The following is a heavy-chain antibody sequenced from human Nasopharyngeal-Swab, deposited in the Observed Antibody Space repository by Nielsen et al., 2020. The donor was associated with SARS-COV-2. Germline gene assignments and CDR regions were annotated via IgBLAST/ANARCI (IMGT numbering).Heavy chain of an antibody. J-gene: IGHJ6*02. CDR3: ASGPFGPGDSYYYYGLDV. D-gene: IGHD3/OR15-3a*01. V-gene: IGHV4-38-2*01. Sequence: RQAPGKGLEWIGSIHNSGTPSYTPSLKRRVTISVDTSKNQFSLKMRSVTAADTAVYYCASGPFGPGDSYYYYGLDVWGQGTTVTVSS. CDR2: IHNSGTP.